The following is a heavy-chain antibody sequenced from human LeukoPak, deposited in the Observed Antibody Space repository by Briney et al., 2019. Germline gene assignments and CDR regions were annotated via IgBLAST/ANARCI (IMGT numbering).Heavy chain of an antibody. Sequence: NPSETLSLTCTVSGYSISSGYYWGWIRQPPGKGLEWIGSIYYSGSTYYNPSLKSRVTISVDTSKNQFSLKLSSVTAADTAVYYCARTKLAVAGYFDYWGQGTLVTVSS. V-gene: IGHV4-38-2*02. J-gene: IGHJ4*02. CDR3: ARTKLAVAGYFDY. D-gene: IGHD6-19*01. CDR2: IYYSGST. CDR1: GYSISSGYY.